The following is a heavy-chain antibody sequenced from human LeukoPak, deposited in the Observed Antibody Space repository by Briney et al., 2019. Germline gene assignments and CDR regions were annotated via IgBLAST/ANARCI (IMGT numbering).Heavy chain of an antibody. D-gene: IGHD6-13*01. CDR3: AREPTYSSSWYTNCDY. CDR1: GFTFSNYN. V-gene: IGHV3-48*01. CDR2: ISISTSSI. J-gene: IGHJ4*02. Sequence: PGGSLRLSRAASGFTFSNYNMNWVRQAPGKGLEWVSYISISTSSIYYADSVKGRFTISRDNAKNSLYLQMNSLRAEDTAVYYCAREPTYSSSWYTNCDYWGQGTLVTVSS.